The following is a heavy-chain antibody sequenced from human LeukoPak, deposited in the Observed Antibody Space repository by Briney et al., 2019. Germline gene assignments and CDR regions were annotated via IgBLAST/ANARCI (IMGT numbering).Heavy chain of an antibody. CDR3: ARRVTTAYDY. Sequence: GGSLRLSCTASGFTFNGYSMNWVRQAPGKGLEWVSSISTSSSYIYYADSVKGRFTISRDNAKNSVYLQMNSLRDEDTAVYYCARRVTTAYDYWGQGTLVTVSS. CDR1: GFTFNGYS. J-gene: IGHJ4*02. D-gene: IGHD1-1*01. V-gene: IGHV3-21*01. CDR2: ISTSSSYI.